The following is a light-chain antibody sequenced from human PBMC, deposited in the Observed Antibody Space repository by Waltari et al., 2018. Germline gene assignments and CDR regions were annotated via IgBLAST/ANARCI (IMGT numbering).Light chain of an antibody. CDR2: DAS. J-gene: IGKJ1*01. CDR3: HKYVNLPAT. V-gene: IGKV3-20*01. CDR1: QSVGRY. Sequence: EIVLTQSPGTLSLSPGERATLSCRASQSVGRYLAWYQQKPGQAPRLLIYDASTRATVIPDRFSGSGSGTDFSLTISRLESEDFAVYYCHKYVNLPATFGQGTKVEIK.